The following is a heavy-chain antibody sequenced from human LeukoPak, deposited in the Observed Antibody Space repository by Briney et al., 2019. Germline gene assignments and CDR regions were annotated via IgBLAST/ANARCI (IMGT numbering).Heavy chain of an antibody. V-gene: IGHV1-69*06. CDR3: ASARHGYSYGYSDY. Sequence: GSSVKVSCKASGGTFSSYAISWVRQAPGQGLEWMGGIIPIFGTANYAQKFQGGVTITADKSTSTAYMELSSLRSEDTAVYYCASARHGYSYGYSDYWGQGTLVTVSS. CDR1: GGTFSSYA. D-gene: IGHD5-18*01. CDR2: IIPIFGTA. J-gene: IGHJ4*02.